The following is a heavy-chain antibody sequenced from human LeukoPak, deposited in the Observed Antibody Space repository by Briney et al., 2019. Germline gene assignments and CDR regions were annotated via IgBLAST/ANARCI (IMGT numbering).Heavy chain of an antibody. D-gene: IGHD3-3*01. CDR1: GFTFSSYA. CDR2: ISYDGSNK. CDR3: ARDVDGGDY. V-gene: IGHV3-30*14. Sequence: GGSLRLSCAASGFTFSSYAMHWVRQAPGKGLEWVAAISYDGSNKYYADSVKGRFTISRDNSKNTLYLQMNSLRDEDTAVYYCARDVDGGDYWGQGTLVTVSS. J-gene: IGHJ4*02.